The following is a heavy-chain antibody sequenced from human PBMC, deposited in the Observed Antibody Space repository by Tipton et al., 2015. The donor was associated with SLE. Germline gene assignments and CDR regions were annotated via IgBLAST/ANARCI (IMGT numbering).Heavy chain of an antibody. V-gene: IGHV3-48*03. Sequence: GSLRLSCAASGFTFSSYEMNWARQAPGKGLEWVSYISSSDNTKYYTDSVKGRSTISRDNSKNTLYLQMNSLRAEDTAVYYCSASLLPLYGMDVWGQGTTVTVSS. D-gene: IGHD2-15*01. CDR1: GFTFSSYE. CDR3: SASLLPLYGMDV. J-gene: IGHJ6*02. CDR2: ISSSDNTK.